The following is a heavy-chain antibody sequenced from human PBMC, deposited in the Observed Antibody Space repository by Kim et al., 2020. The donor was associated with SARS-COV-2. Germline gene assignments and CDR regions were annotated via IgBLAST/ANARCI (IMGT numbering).Heavy chain of an antibody. J-gene: IGHJ4*02. D-gene: IGHD6-13*01. Sequence: AEPVKGRFTISRDNSKNTLYRQMNSLGAEDTAVYYCAKDLAAAGTGGLDYWGQGTLVTVSS. V-gene: IGHV3-33*06. CDR3: AKDLAAAGTGGLDY.